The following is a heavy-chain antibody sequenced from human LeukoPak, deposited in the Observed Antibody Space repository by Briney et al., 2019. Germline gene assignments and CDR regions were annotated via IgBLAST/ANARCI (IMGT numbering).Heavy chain of an antibody. J-gene: IGHJ4*02. CDR1: GGSISSGDYY. CDR3: ASLNMATITSFDY. CDR2: IYYSGST. V-gene: IGHV4-30-4*08. D-gene: IGHD5-24*01. Sequence: RPSETLSLTCTVSGGSISSGDYYWSWIRQPPGKGLEWIGYIYYSGSTYYNPSLKSRVTISVDTSKNQFSLKLSSVTAADTAVYYCASLNMATITSFDYWGQGTLVTVSS.